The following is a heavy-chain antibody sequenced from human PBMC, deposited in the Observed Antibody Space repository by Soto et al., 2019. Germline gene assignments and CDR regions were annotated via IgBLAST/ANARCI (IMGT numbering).Heavy chain of an antibody. CDR2: IWYDGSNK. CDR3: ARDRKVQLYPCLGMDV. J-gene: IGHJ6*02. Sequence: QVQLVESGGGVVQPGRSLRLSCAASGFTFSSYGMHWVRQAPGKGLEWVAVIWYDGSNKYYADSVKGRFTISRDNSENTLYLQMNSLRAEDTAVYYCARDRKVQLYPCLGMDVWGQGTTVTVSS. V-gene: IGHV3-33*01. CDR1: GFTFSSYG. D-gene: IGHD5-18*01.